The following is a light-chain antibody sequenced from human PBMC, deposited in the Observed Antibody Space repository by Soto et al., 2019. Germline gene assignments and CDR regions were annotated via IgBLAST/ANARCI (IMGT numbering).Light chain of an antibody. J-gene: IGLJ2*01. Sequence: QSVLTHPPSVSAAPGQKDSISFSGSGSNIGSYSVSWYQPLPGTAPKLLIYDDNKRLTGIPDRFSGSKSGKSATLGITGLQTGDEADYYCATWDRILRVVVFGGGTKVTVL. CDR2: DDN. CDR3: ATWDRILRVVV. V-gene: IGLV1-51*01. CDR1: GSNIGSYS.